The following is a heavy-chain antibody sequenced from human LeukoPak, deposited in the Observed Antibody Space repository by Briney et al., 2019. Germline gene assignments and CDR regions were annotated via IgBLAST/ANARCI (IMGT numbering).Heavy chain of an antibody. CDR3: TRAGGLVRGVHYYYYMDV. V-gene: IGHV3-30*02. Sequence: QPGGSLRLSCAASGFTFSTYGMYWVRQAPGKGLEWVAFIRYDGSDKYYADSVKGRFTISRDNSKNTLSLQMNSLRPEDTAVYYCTRAGGLVRGVHYYYYMDVWGKGTTVTISS. CDR1: GFTFSTYG. CDR2: IRYDGSDK. J-gene: IGHJ6*03. D-gene: IGHD3-10*01.